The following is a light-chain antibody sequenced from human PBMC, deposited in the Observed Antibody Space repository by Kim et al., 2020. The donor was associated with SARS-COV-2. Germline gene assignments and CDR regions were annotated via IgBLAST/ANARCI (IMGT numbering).Light chain of an antibody. Sequence: GDRVTITCRASQYITRRLAWYQQKPGKAPKVLISKASTLESGVPSTFSGSGSGTDFTLTISSLQPDDFVTYYCQQYDTYPWTFGQGTKV. CDR3: QQYDTYPWT. V-gene: IGKV1-5*03. J-gene: IGKJ1*01. CDR1: QYITRR. CDR2: KAS.